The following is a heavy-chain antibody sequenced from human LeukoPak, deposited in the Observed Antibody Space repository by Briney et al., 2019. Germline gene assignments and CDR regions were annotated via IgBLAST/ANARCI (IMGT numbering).Heavy chain of an antibody. CDR1: GGSISPYY. D-gene: IGHD3-10*01. Sequence: SETLSHTCTVSGGSISPYYWTWIRQPPGKGLESIGYIYYTGSTNYSPSLKSRVTISLDTSRSQFSLKLSSVTAADTAVYYCARVPPPLDSFGADSWGQGTLVTVSS. V-gene: IGHV4-59*01. CDR3: ARVPPPLDSFGADS. J-gene: IGHJ5*02. CDR2: IYYTGST.